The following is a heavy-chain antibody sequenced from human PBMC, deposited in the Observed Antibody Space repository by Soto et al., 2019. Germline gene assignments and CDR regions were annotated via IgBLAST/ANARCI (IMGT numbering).Heavy chain of an antibody. CDR3: AREYTDYGDRTFDY. CDR1: GYTFTSYG. Sequence: GASVKVSCKASGYTFTSYGISWVRQAPGQGLEWMGWISAYNGNTNYAQKLQGRVTMTTDTSTSTAYMELRSLRSDDTAVYYCAREYTDYGDRTFDYWRQGTLLTVCS. J-gene: IGHJ4*02. V-gene: IGHV1-18*01. CDR2: ISAYNGNT. D-gene: IGHD4-17*01.